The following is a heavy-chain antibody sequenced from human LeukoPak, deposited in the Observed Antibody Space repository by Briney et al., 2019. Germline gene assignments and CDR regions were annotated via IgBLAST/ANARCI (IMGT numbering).Heavy chain of an antibody. V-gene: IGHV3-23*01. CDR1: GFTFSSYA. CDR2: ISGSGGST. CDR3: AKGADLRFLEWLLSAGHFDY. Sequence: GGSLRLSCAASGFTFSSYAMSWVRQAPGKGLEWVSAISGSGGSTYYADSVEGRFTISRDNSKNTLYLQMNSLRAEDTAVYYCAKGADLRFLEWLLSAGHFDYWGQGTLVTVSS. D-gene: IGHD3-3*01. J-gene: IGHJ4*02.